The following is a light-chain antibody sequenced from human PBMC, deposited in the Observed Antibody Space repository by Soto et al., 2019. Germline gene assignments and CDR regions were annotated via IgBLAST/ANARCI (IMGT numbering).Light chain of an antibody. CDR2: KAS. V-gene: IGKV1-5*03. CDR3: QQYNSTRT. Sequence: DIQMTQSPSTLSDSLGDRVTITCRASQSISSWLAXXQQKPGKAPELLIYKASSLESGVPSSFSASGSGTEFTRTNSSVPPADFATYYCQQYNSTRTFAQGTKVDI. CDR1: QSISSW. J-gene: IGKJ1*01.